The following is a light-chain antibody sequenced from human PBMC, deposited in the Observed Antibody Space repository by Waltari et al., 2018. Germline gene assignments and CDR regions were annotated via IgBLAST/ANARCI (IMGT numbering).Light chain of an antibody. CDR1: SSDVGSYNL. CDR3: CSYVRDITWV. V-gene: IGLV2-23*01. J-gene: IGLJ3*02. CDR2: EGT. Sequence: QSALTQPASVSGTPGPSITISCTGTSSDVGSYNLFSWYQHHPGKAPKLMIYEGTQRPSGVSDRFSGSKSGDTASLTISGLQAEDEADYYCCSYVRDITWVFGGGTKLTVL.